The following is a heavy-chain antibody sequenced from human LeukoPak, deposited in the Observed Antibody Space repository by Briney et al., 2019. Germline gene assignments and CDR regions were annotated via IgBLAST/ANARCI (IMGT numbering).Heavy chain of an antibody. CDR1: GXSISSSSSY. Sequence: SETLSLTCTVSGXSISSSSSYWGWIRQPPGKGLELIGSIYYSGSTYYNPPLKSRVTISVDTSKNQFSLKLSSVTAADTAVYYCVRGGGSCCRFDYWGQGTLVTVSS. J-gene: IGHJ4*02. V-gene: IGHV4-39*01. CDR3: VRGGGSCCRFDY. CDR2: IYYSGST. D-gene: IGHD2-15*01.